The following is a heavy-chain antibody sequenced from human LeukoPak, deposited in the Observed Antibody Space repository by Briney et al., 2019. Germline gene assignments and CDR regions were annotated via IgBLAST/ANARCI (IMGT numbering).Heavy chain of an antibody. CDR2: IGTAGDT. D-gene: IGHD3-22*01. J-gene: IGHJ3*02. Sequence: PGGSLRLSCAASGFTFSSYDMHWVRQATGKGLEWVSAIGTAGDTYYPGSVKGRFTISRENAKNSLYLQMNSLRAGDTAVYYCARGRPPRYYYDSSGYLGDAFDIWDQGTMVTVSS. V-gene: IGHV3-13*01. CDR3: ARGRPPRYYYDSSGYLGDAFDI. CDR1: GFTFSSYD.